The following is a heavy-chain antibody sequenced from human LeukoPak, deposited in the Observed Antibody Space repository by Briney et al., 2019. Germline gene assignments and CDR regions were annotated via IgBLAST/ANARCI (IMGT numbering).Heavy chain of an antibody. V-gene: IGHV3-49*03. CDR1: GFSFVDYG. J-gene: IGHJ4*02. Sequence: GGSLRLSCITSGFSFVDYGMSWFRQAPGKGLEWVGFIRSKDYGGTTEYAASVKGRFTISRDDSKSIAYLQMNSLKTEDTAVYYCTRDTDYGDYVVEDSWGQGTLVTVSS. CDR3: TRDTDYGDYVVEDS. CDR2: IRSKDYGGTT. D-gene: IGHD4-17*01.